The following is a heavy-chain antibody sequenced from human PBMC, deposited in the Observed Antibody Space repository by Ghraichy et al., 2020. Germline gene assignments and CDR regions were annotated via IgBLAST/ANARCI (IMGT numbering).Heavy chain of an antibody. CDR2: IYYSGST. V-gene: IGHV4-30-4*01. J-gene: IGHJ5*02. CDR3: AREGDTMVRGATVPGSWFDP. D-gene: IGHD3-10*01. CDR1: GSSISSGDYY. Sequence: SETLSLTCTVSGSSISSGDYYWSWIRQPPGKGLEWIGYIYYSGSTYYNPSLKSRVTISVDTSKNQFSLKLSSVTAADTAVYYCAREGDTMVRGATVPGSWFDPWGQGTLVTVSS.